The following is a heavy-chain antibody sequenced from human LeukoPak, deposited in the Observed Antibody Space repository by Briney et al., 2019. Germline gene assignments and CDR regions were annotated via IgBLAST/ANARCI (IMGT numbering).Heavy chain of an antibody. CDR1: GFTFSNYW. CDR2: INSDGSST. J-gene: IGHJ4*02. D-gene: IGHD6-19*01. V-gene: IGHV3-74*01. CDR3: GRISSGWYSPFDY. Sequence: GGSLRLSCAASGFTFSNYWMHWVRHAPGKGLVWVSRINSDGSSTNYADPVKGRFTISRDNAKNTLYLQMNSLRAEDTAVYYCGRISSGWYSPFDYWGQGTLVTVSS.